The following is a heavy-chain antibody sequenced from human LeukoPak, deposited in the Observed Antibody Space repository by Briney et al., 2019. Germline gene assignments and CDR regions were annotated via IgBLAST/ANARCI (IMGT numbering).Heavy chain of an antibody. Sequence: ASVKVSCKASGYTFTSYDINWVRQATGQGLEWMGWMNPNSGNTGYAQKFQGRVTMTRNTSMSTAYMELSSLRSEDTAVYYCAGRLQSGGPQAPFDYWGQGTLVTVSS. CDR2: MNPNSGNT. J-gene: IGHJ4*02. V-gene: IGHV1-8*01. D-gene: IGHD2-8*02. CDR1: GYTFTSYD. CDR3: AGRLQSGGPQAPFDY.